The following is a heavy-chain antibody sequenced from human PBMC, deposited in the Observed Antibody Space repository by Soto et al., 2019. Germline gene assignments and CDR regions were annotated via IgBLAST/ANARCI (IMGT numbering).Heavy chain of an antibody. V-gene: IGHV1-3*05. CDR3: ARSIVVVTALDY. D-gene: IGHD2-21*02. J-gene: IGHJ4*02. Sequence: QVQFVQSGAEEKKPGASVKVSCKASGYTFTSYAMHWVRQAPGQRLEWMGWINAGNGNTKYSQKFQGRVTITRDTSASTAYMELISLRSEDTAVYYCARSIVVVTALDYWGQGTLVTVSS. CDR1: GYTFTSYA. CDR2: INAGNGNT.